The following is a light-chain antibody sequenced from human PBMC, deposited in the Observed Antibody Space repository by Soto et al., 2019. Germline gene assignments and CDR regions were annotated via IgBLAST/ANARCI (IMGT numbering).Light chain of an antibody. J-gene: IGLJ1*01. V-gene: IGLV2-14*01. Sequence: QSVLTQPASVSGSPGQSITISCTGTSSDVGSYNRVSWYQQPPGTAPKLIIYEVRNQPSGVSNRFSGSKSGNTAYLTISGLQAEDEADYFCNSYTTSSTYVFGTGTKVTV. CDR3: NSYTTSSTYV. CDR1: SSDVGSYNR. CDR2: EVR.